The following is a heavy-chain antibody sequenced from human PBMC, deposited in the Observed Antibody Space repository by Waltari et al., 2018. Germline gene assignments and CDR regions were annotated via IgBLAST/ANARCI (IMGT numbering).Heavy chain of an antibody. CDR2: INIDGRSK. J-gene: IGHJ6*02. Sequence: EVQLVESGGGLVQPGGSLRLSCAASGFTYSSYWMQWGRQAPGKGLVWGSRINIDGRSKRYADSVKCRFTISRDNAKNTLYLQMNSLRAEDTAVYYCARGSFLEWLGGMDVWGQGTTVTVS. D-gene: IGHD3-3*02. CDR1: GFTYSSYW. CDR3: ARGSFLEWLGGMDV. V-gene: IGHV3-74*01.